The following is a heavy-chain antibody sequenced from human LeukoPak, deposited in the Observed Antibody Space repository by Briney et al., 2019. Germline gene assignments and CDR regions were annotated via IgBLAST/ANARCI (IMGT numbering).Heavy chain of an antibody. V-gene: IGHV1-24*01. CDR2: FDPEDGET. CDR3: ATRPYYYDSSGYPFDP. CDR1: GYTLTELS. J-gene: IGHJ5*02. Sequence: GASVKVSCKVSGYTLTELSMHWVRQAPGKGLEWMGGFDPEDGETIYSRKFQDRVTMTEDTSTDTAYMELSSLRSEDTAVYYCATRPYYYDSSGYPFDPWGQGTLVTVSS. D-gene: IGHD3-22*01.